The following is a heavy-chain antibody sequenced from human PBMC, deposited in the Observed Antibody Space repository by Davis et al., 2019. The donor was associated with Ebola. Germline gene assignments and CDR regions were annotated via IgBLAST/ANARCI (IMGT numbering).Heavy chain of an antibody. V-gene: IGHV3-7*01. CDR1: GFTFSSYW. CDR3: ARDGSSSWYTY. J-gene: IGHJ4*02. Sequence: PGGSLRLSCAASGFTFSSYWMTWVRQAPGKGLEWVANIKQDGSEKHYVDSVKGRFTVSRDNAKNSLYLQMNSLRAEDTAVYYCARDGSSSWYTYWGQGTLVTVSS. D-gene: IGHD6-13*01. CDR2: IKQDGSEK.